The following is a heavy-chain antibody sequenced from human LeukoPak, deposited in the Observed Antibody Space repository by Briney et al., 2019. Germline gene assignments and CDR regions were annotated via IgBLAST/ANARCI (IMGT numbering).Heavy chain of an antibody. Sequence: SETLSLTCTVSGGSISRSDYYWGWIRQPPGKGLEWIGSIFYSGSTYYNASLKSRVTISVDTSKNQFSLKLSSVTAADTAVYYCARSLRFLEWFPHFFDYWGQGTLVTVSS. V-gene: IGHV4-39*01. D-gene: IGHD3-3*01. CDR3: ARSLRFLEWFPHFFDY. J-gene: IGHJ4*02. CDR1: GGSISRSDYY. CDR2: IFYSGST.